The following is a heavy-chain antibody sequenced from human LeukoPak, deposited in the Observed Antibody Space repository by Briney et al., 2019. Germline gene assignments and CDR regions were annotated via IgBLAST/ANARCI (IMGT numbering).Heavy chain of an antibody. CDR2: IYTSGST. V-gene: IGHV4-61*02. CDR1: GGSISSGSYY. J-gene: IGHJ3*01. Sequence: NPSETLSLTCTVSGGSISSGSYYWSWIRQPAGKGLEWIGRIYTSGSTNYNPSLKSRVTISVDTSKNQFSLKLSSVTAADTAVYYCARAFDYSGSTFDLWGQGTMVTVSS. D-gene: IGHD3-10*01. CDR3: ARAFDYSGSTFDL.